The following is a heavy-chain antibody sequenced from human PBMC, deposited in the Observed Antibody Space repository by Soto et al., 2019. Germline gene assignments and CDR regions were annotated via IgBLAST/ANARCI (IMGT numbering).Heavy chain of an antibody. J-gene: IGHJ6*02. V-gene: IGHV4-34*01. Sequence: SETLSLTCAVSGGSFSGYYWGWVRQPPGKGLEWVGEINYSGSTNYNPSLKRRVTISVDTSKNQVSLKVTSVTAADTAMYYCARRNYFYALDVWGQGTTVTVSS. CDR1: GGSFSGYY. CDR3: ARRNYFYALDV. CDR2: INYSGST.